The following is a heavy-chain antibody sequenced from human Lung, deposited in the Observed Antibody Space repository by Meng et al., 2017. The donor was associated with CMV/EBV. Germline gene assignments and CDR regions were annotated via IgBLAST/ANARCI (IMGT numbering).Heavy chain of an antibody. CDR2: ISAYNGNT. CDR3: ARGIVIAVAGTGGDY. Sequence: ASVKVSCKASGYAFTSYGISWVRQAPGQGLEWMGWISAYNGNTNYAQKLQGRVTMTTDTSTSTAYMELRSLGSDDTAVYYCARGIVIAVAGTGGDYWGQGTLVTVSS. D-gene: IGHD6-19*01. V-gene: IGHV1-18*01. CDR1: GYAFTSYG. J-gene: IGHJ4*02.